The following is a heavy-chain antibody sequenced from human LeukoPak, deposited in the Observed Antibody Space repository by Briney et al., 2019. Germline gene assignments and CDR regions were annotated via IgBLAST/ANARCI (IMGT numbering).Heavy chain of an antibody. J-gene: IGHJ4*02. D-gene: IGHD2-15*01. CDR2: IKGDGSSP. CDR1: GFTFSSYW. V-gene: IGHV3-74*01. CDR3: SRDQLYCSGGYCYFDY. Sequence: TGGSLRLSCAASGFTFSSYWMHWVRQAPGKGLVWVSRIKGDGSSPSYADSVKGRFTISRDNAKNTLYLQMNSLRAEDTAVYYCSRDQLYCSGGYCYFDYWGQGTLVTVSS.